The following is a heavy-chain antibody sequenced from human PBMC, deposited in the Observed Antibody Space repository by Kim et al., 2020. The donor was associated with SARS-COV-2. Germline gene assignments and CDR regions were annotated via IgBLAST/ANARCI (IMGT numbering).Heavy chain of an antibody. CDR3: ARVVRVAGTYFDY. Sequence: AAVKVSCKASGYTFTSYYMHWVRQAPGQGLEWMGIINPSGGSTSYAQKYQGRVTMTRDTSTSTVYMELSSLRSEDTAVYYCARVVRVAGTYFDYWGQGTLVTVSS. CDR1: GYTFTSYY. J-gene: IGHJ4*02. CDR2: INPSGGST. D-gene: IGHD6-19*01. V-gene: IGHV1-46*01.